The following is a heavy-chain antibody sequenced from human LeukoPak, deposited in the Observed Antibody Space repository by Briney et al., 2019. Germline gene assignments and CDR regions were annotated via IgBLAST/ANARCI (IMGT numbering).Heavy chain of an antibody. Sequence: GGSLRLSCAASGFTFSSYWMSWVRQAPGKGLEWVANIKQDGSEKYYVDSVKGRFTISRDNAKNSLYLQMNSLRAEDTAVYYCARSTGDYYYYYGMDVWGQGTTVTVSS. CDR3: ARSTGDYYYYYGMDV. CDR2: IKQDGSEK. V-gene: IGHV3-7*03. D-gene: IGHD2-8*02. CDR1: GFTFSSYW. J-gene: IGHJ6*02.